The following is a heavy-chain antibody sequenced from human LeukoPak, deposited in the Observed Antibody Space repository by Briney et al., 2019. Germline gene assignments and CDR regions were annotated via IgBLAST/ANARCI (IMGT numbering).Heavy chain of an antibody. Sequence: PSETLSLTCTVSGVSISSDCRSWIRQPPGKGLEWIGYIYYSGSTNHNPSLRSRVTISVDMSKNQFSLNLSSVTAADTAVYYCAREREGLENSGWPYYFDYWGQGTLVTVSS. CDR2: IYYSGST. V-gene: IGHV4-59*01. CDR1: GVSISSDC. D-gene: IGHD6-19*01. J-gene: IGHJ4*02. CDR3: AREREGLENSGWPYYFDY.